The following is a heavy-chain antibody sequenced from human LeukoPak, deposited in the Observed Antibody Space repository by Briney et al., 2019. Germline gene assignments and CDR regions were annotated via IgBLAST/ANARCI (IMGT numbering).Heavy chain of an antibody. D-gene: IGHD5-18*01. CDR1: GFTFSSYS. CDR2: ISSSSYI. CDR3: ARDRVRDTAMVRGGFDY. V-gene: IGHV3-21*01. Sequence: GSLRLSCAASGFTFSSYSMNWVRQAPGKGLEGVSSISSSSYIYYADSVKGRFTIYRDNAKNSLYLKMNSLRAEDTAVYYCARDRVRDTAMVRGGFDYWGQGTLVTVSS. J-gene: IGHJ4*02.